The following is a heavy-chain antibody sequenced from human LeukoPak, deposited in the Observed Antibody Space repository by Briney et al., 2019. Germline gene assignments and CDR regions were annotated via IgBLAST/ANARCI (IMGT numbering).Heavy chain of an antibody. CDR2: ISYDGSNK. Sequence: GRSLRLSCAASGFTFSSYGMHWVRQAPGKGLEWVAVISYDGSNKYYADSVKGRLTISRDNSKNTLYLQMNSLRAEDTAVYYCARTPGGSYDGYYFDYWGQGTLVTVSS. D-gene: IGHD1-26*01. V-gene: IGHV3-30*03. J-gene: IGHJ4*02. CDR3: ARTPGGSYDGYYFDY. CDR1: GFTFSSYG.